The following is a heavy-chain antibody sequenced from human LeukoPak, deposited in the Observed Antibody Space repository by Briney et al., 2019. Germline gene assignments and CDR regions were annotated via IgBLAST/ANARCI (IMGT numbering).Heavy chain of an antibody. J-gene: IGHJ3*02. CDR1: GGSFSGYY. Sequence: PSETLSLTCAAYGGSFSGYYWSWIRQPPGKGLEWIGEINHSGSTNYNPSLKSRVTISVDTSKNQFSLKLSSVTAADTAVYYCARETGDAFDIWGQGTMVTVSS. V-gene: IGHV4-34*01. CDR3: ARETGDAFDI. CDR2: INHSGST.